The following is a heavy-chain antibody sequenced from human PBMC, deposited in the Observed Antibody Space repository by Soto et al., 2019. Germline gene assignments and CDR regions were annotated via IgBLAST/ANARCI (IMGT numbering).Heavy chain of an antibody. V-gene: IGHV4-59*01. CDR2: IYYSGST. J-gene: IGHJ5*02. CDR1: GGSISSYY. Sequence: LEILSLTCTVSGGSISSYYWSWIRQPPGKGLEWIGYIYYSGSTNYNPSLKSRVTISVDTSKNQFSLKLGSVTAADTAVYYCARQYSSSYWFDPWGQGTLDTVSS. CDR3: ARQYSSSYWFDP. D-gene: IGHD6-6*01.